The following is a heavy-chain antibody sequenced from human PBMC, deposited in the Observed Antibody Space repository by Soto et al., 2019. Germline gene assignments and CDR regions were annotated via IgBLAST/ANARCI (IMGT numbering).Heavy chain of an antibody. Sequence: EVQLLEFGGGLVQPGGSLRLSCAASGFTFSSYAMYWVRQAPGKGLEWVSVISGSGGSTYYADSVKGRFTISRDNSKSTLYLQMNSLRAEDTAVYYCAKDESRRNRRYFDLWGRGTLVTVSS. V-gene: IGHV3-23*01. D-gene: IGHD4-4*01. J-gene: IGHJ2*01. CDR1: GFTFSSYA. CDR3: AKDESRRNRRYFDL. CDR2: ISGSGGST.